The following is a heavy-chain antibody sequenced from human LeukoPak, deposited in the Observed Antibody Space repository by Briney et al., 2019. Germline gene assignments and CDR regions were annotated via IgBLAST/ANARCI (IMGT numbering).Heavy chain of an antibody. D-gene: IGHD1-26*01. CDR2: IRYDGSNK. V-gene: IGHV3-30*02. CDR3: AKGHPRRVGATLFDY. Sequence: GGSLRLSCAASGFTFSSYGFHWVRQAPGKGLEWVAFIRYDGSNKYYADSVKGRFTISRDNSKNTLYLQMNSLRAEDTAVYYCAKGHPRRVGATLFDYWGQGTLVIVPS. CDR1: GFTFSSYG. J-gene: IGHJ4*02.